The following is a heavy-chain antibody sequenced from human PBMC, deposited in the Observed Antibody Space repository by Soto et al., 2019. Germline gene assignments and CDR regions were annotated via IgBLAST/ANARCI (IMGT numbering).Heavy chain of an antibody. CDR3: AKDYEYSYGYFDY. Sequence: PGGSLRLSCAASGFTFSSYGMQCVRQAPGKGLEWVAVISYDGSNKYYADSVKGRFTISRDNSKNTLYLQMNSLRAEDTAVYYCAKDYEYSYGYFDYWGQGTLVTVSS. CDR1: GFTFSSYG. J-gene: IGHJ4*02. CDR2: ISYDGSNK. V-gene: IGHV3-30*18. D-gene: IGHD5-18*01.